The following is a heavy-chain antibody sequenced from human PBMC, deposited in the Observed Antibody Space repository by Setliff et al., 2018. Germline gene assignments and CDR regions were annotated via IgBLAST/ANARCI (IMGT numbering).Heavy chain of an antibody. V-gene: IGHV4-4*02. CDR3: ARAPRYFDPTGSYFDY. Sequence: PSETLSLTCAVSGVSINSLTWWSWVRRPPGKGLEWIGEIYHDGNPIYNPSAVHYTPSLKSRVSISVDTSKNQFSLKLNSVTAADTAVYYCARAPRYFDPTGSYFDYWGQGTLVPVSS. J-gene: IGHJ4*02. CDR1: GVSINSLTW. D-gene: IGHD3-9*01. CDR2: IYHDGNP.